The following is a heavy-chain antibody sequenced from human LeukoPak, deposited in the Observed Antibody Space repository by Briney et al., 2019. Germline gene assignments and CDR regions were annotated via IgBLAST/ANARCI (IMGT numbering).Heavy chain of an antibody. CDR3: ARSQFLEWLFFDY. Sequence: PGGSLRLSCAASGFTVSSNYMSWVRQAPGKGLEWVSVIYSGGSTYYADSVEGRFTISRHNSKNTLYLQMNSLRAEDTAVYYCARSQFLEWLFFDYWGQGTLVTVSS. V-gene: IGHV3-53*04. J-gene: IGHJ4*02. CDR2: IYSGGST. D-gene: IGHD3-3*01. CDR1: GFTVSSNY.